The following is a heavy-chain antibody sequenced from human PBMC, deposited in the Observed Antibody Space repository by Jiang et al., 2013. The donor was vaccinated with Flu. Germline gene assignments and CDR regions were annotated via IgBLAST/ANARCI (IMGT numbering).Heavy chain of an antibody. V-gene: IGHV1-2*02. CDR3: MRDCGSRGADVFDI. CDR1: GYTFTANY. CDR2: INPSSGGT. J-gene: IGHJ3*02. D-gene: IGHD3-16*01. Sequence: SGAEVKKPGASVKVSCKASGYTFTANYMHWVRQAPGQGLEWMGWINPSSGGTRYAEKFQGRVTMTRDTSNSTAYMELSSLRSDDTAVYYCMRDCGSRGADVFDIWGQGTMVTVSS.